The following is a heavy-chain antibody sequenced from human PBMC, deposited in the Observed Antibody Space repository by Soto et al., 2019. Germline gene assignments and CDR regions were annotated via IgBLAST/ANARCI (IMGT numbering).Heavy chain of an antibody. Sequence: EVQLLESGGGLVQPGGSLRLSCAASGFTFSSYAMSWVRQAPGKGLEWVSAISGSGGSTYYADSVKGRFTISRDNSKNTLYLEMKSLRAEDTAVYYCAKDGNPIPYLTGYYRLGWFDPWGQGTLVTVSS. V-gene: IGHV3-23*01. CDR2: ISGSGGST. D-gene: IGHD3-9*01. J-gene: IGHJ5*02. CDR3: AKDGNPIPYLTGYYRLGWFDP. CDR1: GFTFSSYA.